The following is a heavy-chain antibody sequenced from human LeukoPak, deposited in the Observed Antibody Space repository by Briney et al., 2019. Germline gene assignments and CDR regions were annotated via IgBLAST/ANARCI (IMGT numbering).Heavy chain of an antibody. CDR1: GFTFSTYG. CDR2: MSFDGGNE. D-gene: IGHD3-3*01. V-gene: IGHV3-30*18. CDR3: AKSGPSGSGYLHWFDP. Sequence: PGGSLRLSCAASGFTFSTYGMHCVRQAPGKGLEWVAVMSFDGGNEYYADSVKGRLTISRDNFKNTLYLQMNSLRAEDTAVYYCAKSGPSGSGYLHWFDPWGQGTLVTVSS. J-gene: IGHJ5*02.